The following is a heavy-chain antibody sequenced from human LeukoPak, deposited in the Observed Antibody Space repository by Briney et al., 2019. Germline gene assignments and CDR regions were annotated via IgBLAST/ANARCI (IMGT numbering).Heavy chain of an antibody. CDR2: IYSGGST. CDR1: GFTVSSNY. CDR3: ARDGGYESSGHFDH. J-gene: IGHJ4*02. D-gene: IGHD3-22*01. Sequence: GGSLRLSCAASGFTVSSNYMSWVRQAPGKGLEWVPVIYSGGSTYYTDSVKGRFTISRDNSKNTLYLQMNSLRAEDTAVYYCARDGGYESSGHFDHWGQGTLVTVSS. V-gene: IGHV3-53*01.